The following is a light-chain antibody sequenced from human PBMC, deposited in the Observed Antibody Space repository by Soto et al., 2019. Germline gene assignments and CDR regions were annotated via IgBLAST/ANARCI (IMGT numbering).Light chain of an antibody. Sequence: DIQMTQSPSSLSASVGDRVTITCRASQSISSYLNWYQQKPGKAPKLLIYAASSLQSGVPSRFSGFVSGTDFTLTSSSLQPEDFATYYCQQSYSTLRTFGQGTKVEIK. CDR3: QQSYSTLRT. V-gene: IGKV1-39*01. J-gene: IGKJ1*01. CDR1: QSISSY. CDR2: AAS.